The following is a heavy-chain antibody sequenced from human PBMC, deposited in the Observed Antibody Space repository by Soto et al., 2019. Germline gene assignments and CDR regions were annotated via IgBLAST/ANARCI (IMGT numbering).Heavy chain of an antibody. Sequence: GGSLRLSCAVSGFTFSSYAINWVRQAPGKGLEWVSSIRASGAGTFYADSVKGRFSLSRDNSKNMLYLQMNSLRAEDTAVYYCARGAGYGDYWGQRTLVTVSS. D-gene: IGHD5-18*01. J-gene: IGHJ4*02. CDR3: ARGAGYGDY. CDR2: IRASGAGT. CDR1: GFTFSSYA. V-gene: IGHV3-23*01.